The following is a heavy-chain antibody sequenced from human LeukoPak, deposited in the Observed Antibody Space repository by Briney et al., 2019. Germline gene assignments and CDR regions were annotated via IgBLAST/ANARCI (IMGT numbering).Heavy chain of an antibody. Sequence: SETLSLTCTASGGSISSYYWSWIRQPPGKGLEWIGYIYYSGSTNYNPSLKSRVTISVDTSKNQFSLKLSSVTAADTAVYYCARHEWDGYSYYFDYWGQGTLVTVSS. CDR1: GGSISSYY. D-gene: IGHD2-21*01. V-gene: IGHV4-59*08. J-gene: IGHJ4*02. CDR2: IYYSGST. CDR3: ARHEWDGYSYYFDY.